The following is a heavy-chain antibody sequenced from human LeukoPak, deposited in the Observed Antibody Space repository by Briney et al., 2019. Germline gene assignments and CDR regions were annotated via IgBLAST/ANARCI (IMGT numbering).Heavy chain of an antibody. Sequence: GASVKVSCKVAGYTLTELSMHWVRQAPGVGLEWMGAFDPEDGETIYAQKFQGRVTMTEDTSTDTAYMELSSLRSEDTAVYYCATIYDRGDYWGQGTLVTVSS. V-gene: IGHV1-24*01. CDR3: ATIYDRGDY. CDR1: GYTLTELS. CDR2: FDPEDGET. J-gene: IGHJ4*02. D-gene: IGHD3-22*01.